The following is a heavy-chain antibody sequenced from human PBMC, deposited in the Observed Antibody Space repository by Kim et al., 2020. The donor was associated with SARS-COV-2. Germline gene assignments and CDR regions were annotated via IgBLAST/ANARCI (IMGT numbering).Heavy chain of an antibody. J-gene: IGHJ6*02. V-gene: IGHV3-33*01. CDR3: ARGLGNYYDSSGYLASYYYYYGMDV. CDR2: IWYDGSNK. CDR1: GFTFSSYG. D-gene: IGHD3-22*01. Sequence: GGSLRLSCAASGFTFSSYGMHWVRQAPGKGLEWVAVIWYDGSNKYYADSVKGRFTISRDNSKNTLYLQMNSLRAEDTAVYYCARGLGNYYDSSGYLASYYYYYGMDVWGQGTTVTVSS.